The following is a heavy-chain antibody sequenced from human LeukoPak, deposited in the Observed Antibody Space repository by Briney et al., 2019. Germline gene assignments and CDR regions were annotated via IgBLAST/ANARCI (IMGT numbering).Heavy chain of an antibody. J-gene: IGHJ6*03. CDR1: GFTFDDYG. D-gene: IGHD4-17*01. CDR3: ARATVTTRFVYYYYYMDV. CDR2: INWNGGST. Sequence: PGGSLRLSCAASGFTFDDYGMSWVRQAPGKGLEWGSGINWNGGSTGYADSVKGRFTISRDNAKNSLYLQMNSLRAEDTALYYCARATVTTRFVYYYYYMDVWGKGTTVTVSS. V-gene: IGHV3-20*04.